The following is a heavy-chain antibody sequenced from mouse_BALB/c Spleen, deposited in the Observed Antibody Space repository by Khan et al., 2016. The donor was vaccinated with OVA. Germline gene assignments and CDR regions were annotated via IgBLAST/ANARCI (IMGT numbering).Heavy chain of an antibody. CDR1: GYTFTSHT. Sequence: QVQLQQSGAELARPGASVKMSCKASGYTFTSHTMHWIKQRPGQGLEWIGYINPRSGYNQKLNDKATLTADISSSTAYMQLSSLTSEDSAVYYCARRTTEYALDYWGQGTSDTVSS. D-gene: IGHD2-14*01. J-gene: IGHJ4*01. CDR3: ARRTTEYALDY. V-gene: IGHV1-4*01. CDR2: INPRSG.